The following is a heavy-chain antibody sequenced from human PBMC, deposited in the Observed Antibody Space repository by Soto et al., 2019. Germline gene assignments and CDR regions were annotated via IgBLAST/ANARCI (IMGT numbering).Heavy chain of an antibody. Sequence: GGSLRLSCAASGFTFSTYALHWVRQAPGKGLEYVSAISSNGGSTFYASSVKGRFTISRDNFKNTLYLQMGSLRPEDMAVYYCASTRGYSGYDPLDYWGQGTLVTVSS. V-gene: IGHV3-64*01. CDR3: ASTRGYSGYDPLDY. J-gene: IGHJ4*02. CDR1: GFTFSTYA. D-gene: IGHD5-12*01. CDR2: ISSNGGST.